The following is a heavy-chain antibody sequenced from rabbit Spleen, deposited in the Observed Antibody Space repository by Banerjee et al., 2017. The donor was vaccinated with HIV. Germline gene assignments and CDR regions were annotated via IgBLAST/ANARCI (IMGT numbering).Heavy chain of an antibody. V-gene: IGHV1S40*01. D-gene: IGHD1-1*01. Sequence: QSLEESGGDLVKPGASLTLTCTASGFSFSSGYYMCWVRQAPGKGLEWIACIYAGSSGTTYYASWAKGRFTISKTSSTTMTLQMTSLTVADTATYFCARDTSSSFSSYGMDLWGQGTLVTVS. CDR2: IYAGSSGTT. CDR3: ARDTSSSFSSYGMDL. CDR1: GFSFSSGYY. J-gene: IGHJ6*01.